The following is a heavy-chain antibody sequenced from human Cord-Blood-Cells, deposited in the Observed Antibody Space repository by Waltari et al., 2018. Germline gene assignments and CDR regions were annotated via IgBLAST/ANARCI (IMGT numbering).Heavy chain of an antibody. CDR3: ARPELGIFDY. CDR2: INAGNGNT. Sequence: QVQLVQSGADVKKPGASVKVSCKASGYTFTSYAMHWVRQAPGQRLEWMGWINAGNGNTKYSQKFQGRVTITRDTSASTADMELSSLRSEDTAVYYCARPELGIFDYWGQGTLVTVSS. V-gene: IGHV1-3*01. J-gene: IGHJ4*02. D-gene: IGHD7-27*01. CDR1: GYTFTSYA.